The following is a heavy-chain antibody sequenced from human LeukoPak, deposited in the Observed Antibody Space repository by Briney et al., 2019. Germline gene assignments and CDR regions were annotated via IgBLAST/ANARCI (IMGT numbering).Heavy chain of an antibody. Sequence: PSETLSLTCTVSGGPISSYYWSWIRQPPGKGLEWIGYIYYSGSTNYNPSLKSRVTISVDTSKNQFSLKLSSVTAADTAVYYCAGQNPSDYYDSSGYFTPTHQFDIWGQGTMVTVSS. CDR1: GGPISSYY. D-gene: IGHD3-22*01. CDR2: IYYSGST. J-gene: IGHJ3*02. V-gene: IGHV4-59*08. CDR3: AGQNPSDYYDSSGYFTPTHQFDI.